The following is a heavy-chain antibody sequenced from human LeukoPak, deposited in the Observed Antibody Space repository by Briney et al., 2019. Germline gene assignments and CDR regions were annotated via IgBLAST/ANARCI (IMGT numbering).Heavy chain of an antibody. CDR2: ISYDGSNK. CDR1: GFTFSSYA. Sequence: PGRSLRLSCAASGFTFSSYAMHWVRQAPGKGLEWVAVISYDGSNKYYADSVKGRFTISRDNSKNTLYLQMNSLRAEDTAVYYCARDHSSSWYGPLDWYFDLWGRGTLVTVSS. D-gene: IGHD6-13*01. J-gene: IGHJ2*01. CDR3: ARDHSSSWYGPLDWYFDL. V-gene: IGHV3-30-3*01.